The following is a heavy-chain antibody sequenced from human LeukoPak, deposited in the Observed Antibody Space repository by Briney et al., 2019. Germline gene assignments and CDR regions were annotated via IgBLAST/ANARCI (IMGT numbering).Heavy chain of an antibody. CDR2: MNPNSGNT. Sequence: GASVKVSCKTSGYTFTSYDINWVRQATGQGLEYMGWMNPNSGNTGYAKKFQGRVSITRNTSISTAYMEPSSLRSEDTAVYYCARSLGAVAGPEDAFDIWGQGTMVTVSS. CDR3: ARSLGAVAGPEDAFDI. CDR1: GYTFTSYD. J-gene: IGHJ3*02. V-gene: IGHV1-8*03. D-gene: IGHD6-19*01.